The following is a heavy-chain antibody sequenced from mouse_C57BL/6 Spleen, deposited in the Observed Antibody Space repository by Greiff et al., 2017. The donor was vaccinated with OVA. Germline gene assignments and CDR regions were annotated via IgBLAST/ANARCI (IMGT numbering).Heavy chain of an antibody. CDR1: GYSITSGYY. J-gene: IGHJ3*01. CDR3: ARDDLNYYGSSYWFAY. D-gene: IGHD1-1*01. V-gene: IGHV3-6*01. Sequence: EVQLQESGPGLVKPSQSLSLTCSVTGYSITSGYYWNWIRQFPGNKLEWMGYISYDGSNNYNPSLKNRISITRDTSKNQFFLKLNSVTTEDTATYYCARDDLNYYGSSYWFAYWGQGTLVTVSA. CDR2: ISYDGSN.